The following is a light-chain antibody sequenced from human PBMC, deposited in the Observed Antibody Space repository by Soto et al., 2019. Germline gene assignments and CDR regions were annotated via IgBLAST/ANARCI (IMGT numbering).Light chain of an antibody. Sequence: EIVLTQSAATLSLSPGERATLSCRASQSVGNTLVWYQQKPGQAPSLLIYDASNRATGIPARFSGSGSGTDFTLTISSLEPEDFAVYYCLHRTNWPLTFGGGTKVEIK. CDR1: QSVGNT. V-gene: IGKV3-11*01. CDR2: DAS. J-gene: IGKJ4*01. CDR3: LHRTNWPLT.